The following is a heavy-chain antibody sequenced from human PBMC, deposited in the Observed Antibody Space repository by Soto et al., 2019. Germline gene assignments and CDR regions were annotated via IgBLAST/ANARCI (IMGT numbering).Heavy chain of an antibody. Sequence: PGGSLRLSCAASGFTFDDYAMHWVRQGPGKGLEWVSGISWKSGRIAYADSVNGRFTISRDNAKNSLYLQMNSLRAEDTAFYYCNKASGKGYFDPWGQGILVTVSS. V-gene: IGHV3-9*01. D-gene: IGHD5-12*01. CDR1: GFTFDDYA. CDR2: ISWKSGRI. CDR3: NKASGKGYFDP. J-gene: IGHJ5*02.